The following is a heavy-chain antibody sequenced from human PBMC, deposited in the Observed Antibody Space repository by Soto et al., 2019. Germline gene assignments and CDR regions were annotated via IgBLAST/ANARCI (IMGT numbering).Heavy chain of an antibody. CDR1: GYSFTSSW. Sequence: EVQLVQSGAEVKKPGESLRISCQGSGYSFTSSWISWVRQMPGEGLEWMGRIDPSDSYINYSPSFQGRVTISADKSISTAYLQWSSLKASDTAMYYCARRGSSSSLFYDSWGQGTLVTVSS. J-gene: IGHJ4*02. CDR3: ARRGSSSSLFYDS. CDR2: IDPSDSYI. V-gene: IGHV5-10-1*03. D-gene: IGHD6-6*01.